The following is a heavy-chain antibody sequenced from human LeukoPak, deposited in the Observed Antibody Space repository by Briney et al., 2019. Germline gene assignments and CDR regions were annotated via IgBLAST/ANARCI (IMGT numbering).Heavy chain of an antibody. D-gene: IGHD7-27*01. CDR1: VFTFSTYW. CDR2: ISSDGRDT. J-gene: IGHJ6*03. Sequence: PGGSLRLSCAASVFTFSTYWMHWVRQAPGRGLVWVSRISSDGRDTIYADSVKGRFTISRDSANNKLFLQLNSLRGDDTAVYYCAREWALPGAYYMDVWGKGTTVTVSS. V-gene: IGHV3-74*01. CDR3: AREWALPGAYYMDV.